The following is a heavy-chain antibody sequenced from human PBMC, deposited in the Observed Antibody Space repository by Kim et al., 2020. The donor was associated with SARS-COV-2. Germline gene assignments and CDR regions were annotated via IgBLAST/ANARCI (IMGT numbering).Heavy chain of an antibody. D-gene: IGHD6-6*01. CDR2: IYYSGST. CDR3: ARVYSSSFWFDP. J-gene: IGHJ5*02. CDR1: GGSISSSSYY. V-gene: IGHV4-39*01. Sequence: SETLSLTCTVSGGSISSSSYYWGWIRQPPGKGLEWIGSIYYSGSTYYNPSLKSRVTISVDTSKNQFSLKLSSVTAADTAVYYCARVYSSSFWFDPWGQGTLVTVSS.